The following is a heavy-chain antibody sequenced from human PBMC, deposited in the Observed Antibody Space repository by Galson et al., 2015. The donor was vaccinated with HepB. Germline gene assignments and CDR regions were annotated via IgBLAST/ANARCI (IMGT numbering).Heavy chain of an antibody. Sequence: SLRLSCAASGFTFSNYVMNWVRQAPGKGLEWVASISYDGSNKNYADSVKGRFTISRDNSKSTLHLEMSSLKTEDMAVYYCAREVDWNSFDYWGQGTLVTVSS. V-gene: IGHV3-30-3*01. J-gene: IGHJ4*02. CDR1: GFTFSNYV. D-gene: IGHD1-7*01. CDR3: AREVDWNSFDY. CDR2: ISYDGSNK.